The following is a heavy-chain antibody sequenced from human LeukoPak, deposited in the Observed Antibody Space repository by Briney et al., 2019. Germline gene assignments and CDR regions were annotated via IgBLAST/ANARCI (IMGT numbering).Heavy chain of an antibody. Sequence: SETLSLTCTVSGGSISISNYYWGWIRQPPGKGLEWIGSIYYSGNTYYNPSLKSRVTISVDTSKNQFSLKLSSVTAADTAVYYCARQNALTAATDYWGQGTLVTVSS. J-gene: IGHJ4*02. CDR3: ARQNALTAATDY. V-gene: IGHV4-39*01. CDR1: GGSISISNYY. CDR2: IYYSGNT. D-gene: IGHD6-25*01.